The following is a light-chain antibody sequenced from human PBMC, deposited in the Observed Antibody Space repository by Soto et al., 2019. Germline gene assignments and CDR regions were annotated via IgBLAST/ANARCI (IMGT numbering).Light chain of an antibody. Sequence: QSVLTQPPSVSAAPGQKVTISCSGTSSNIGSNYVSWFQQLPGTAPKLLIYEDNKRPSRIPDRFSGSKSGTSATLGITGLQTGDEADYYCGTWDSSLSAGVFGGGTKVTVL. CDR2: EDN. CDR1: SSNIGSNY. J-gene: IGLJ2*01. CDR3: GTWDSSLSAGV. V-gene: IGLV1-51*01.